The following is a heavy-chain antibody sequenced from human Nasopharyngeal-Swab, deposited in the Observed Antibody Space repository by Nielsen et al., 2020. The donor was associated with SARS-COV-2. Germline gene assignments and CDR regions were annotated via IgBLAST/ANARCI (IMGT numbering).Heavy chain of an antibody. D-gene: IGHD2-21*01. Sequence: SETLSLTCTVSGGSISSYYWSWIRQPPGKGLEWIGYLYHSRSTNYNPSLKSRVTISVDTSKHQFSLKLSSVTAADTAVYYCAREFGDTFDYWGQGTLVTVSS. CDR2: LYHSRST. CDR3: AREFGDTFDY. J-gene: IGHJ4*02. V-gene: IGHV4-59*01. CDR1: GGSISSYY.